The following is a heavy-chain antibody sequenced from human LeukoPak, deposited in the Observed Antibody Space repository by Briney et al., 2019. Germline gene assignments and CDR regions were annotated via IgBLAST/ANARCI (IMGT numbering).Heavy chain of an antibody. CDR2: ISSSSSYM. Sequence: GGSLRLSCAVSGFTFSSSGMNWVRQAPGKGLEWVSSISSSSSYMYYADSVKGRFAISRDNAKNSLYLQMNSLRAEGTAVYYCARDRVGGFDMWGQGTMVTVSP. CDR3: ARDRVGGFDM. J-gene: IGHJ3*02. CDR1: GFTFSSSG. D-gene: IGHD1-26*01. V-gene: IGHV3-21*04.